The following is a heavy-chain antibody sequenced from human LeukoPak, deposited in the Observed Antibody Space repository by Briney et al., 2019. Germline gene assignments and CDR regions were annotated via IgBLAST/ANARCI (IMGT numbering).Heavy chain of an antibody. Sequence: GGSLRLSCAASGFTFDDYAMHWVRQAPGKGLEWVSGISWNSGSIGYADSVKGRFTISRDNAKNSLYLQMNSLRAEDTALYYCARAYPELLWFGEQDYYFDYWGQGTLVTVSS. CDR1: GFTFDDYA. V-gene: IGHV3-9*01. J-gene: IGHJ4*02. D-gene: IGHD3-10*01. CDR2: ISWNSGSI. CDR3: ARAYPELLWFGEQDYYFDY.